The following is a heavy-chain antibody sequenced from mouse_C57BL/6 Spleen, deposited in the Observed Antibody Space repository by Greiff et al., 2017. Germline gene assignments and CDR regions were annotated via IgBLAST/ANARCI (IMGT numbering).Heavy chain of an antibody. CDR1: GYSITSGYY. CDR3: ARARDYDAPAWFAY. CDR2: ISYDGSN. V-gene: IGHV3-6*01. D-gene: IGHD2-4*01. Sequence: EVQLQESGPGLVKPSQSLSLTCSVTGYSITSGYYWNWIRQFPGNKLEWMGYISYDGSNNYNPSLKNRISITRDTSKNQFFLKLNSVTTEDTATYYCARARDYDAPAWFAYWGQGTLVTVSA. J-gene: IGHJ3*01.